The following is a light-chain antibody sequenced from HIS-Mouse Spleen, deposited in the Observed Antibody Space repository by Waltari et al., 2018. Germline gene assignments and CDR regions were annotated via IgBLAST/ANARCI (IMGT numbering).Light chain of an antibody. V-gene: IGLV3-10*01. CDR2: EDS. CDR3: YSTDSSGNHRV. J-gene: IGLJ2*01. CDR1: ALPKKY. Sequence: SYDLTHPPSVSVSPGQTARIPCSGDALPKKYAYGYPQESGQAPVLVIYEDSKRPSGITERFSGSSSGTMATLTISGAQVEDEADYYCYSTDSSGNHRVFGGGTKLTVL.